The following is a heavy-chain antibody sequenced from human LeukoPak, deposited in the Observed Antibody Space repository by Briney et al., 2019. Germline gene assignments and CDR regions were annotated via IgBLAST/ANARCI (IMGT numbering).Heavy chain of an antibody. CDR1: GGSISSSSYY. D-gene: IGHD3-3*01. V-gene: IGHV4-39*07. CDR3: ARDLGTESGYSFDY. CDR2: IYYSGST. J-gene: IGHJ4*02. Sequence: SETLSLTCTVSGGSISSSSYYWGWIRQPPGKGLEWIGSIYYSGSTYYNPSLKSRVTISVVTSKSQFSLKLSSVTAADTAVYYCARDLGTESGYSFDYWGQGTLVTVSS.